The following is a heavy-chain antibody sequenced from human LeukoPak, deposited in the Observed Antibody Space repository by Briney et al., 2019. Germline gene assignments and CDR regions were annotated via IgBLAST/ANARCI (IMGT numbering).Heavy chain of an antibody. V-gene: IGHV1-46*01. CDR3: ATTGRSLWFGESTDFDY. Sequence: GASVKVSCKASGYTFTSYYMHWVRQAPGQGLEWMGIINPSGGSTIYAQKFQGRVTMTEDTSTDTAYMELSSLRSEDTAVYYCATTGRSLWFGESTDFDYWGQGTLVTVSS. J-gene: IGHJ4*02. CDR1: GYTFTSYY. D-gene: IGHD3-10*01. CDR2: INPSGGST.